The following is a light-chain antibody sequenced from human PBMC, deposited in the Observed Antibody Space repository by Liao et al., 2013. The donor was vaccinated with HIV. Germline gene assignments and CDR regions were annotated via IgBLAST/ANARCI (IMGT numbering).Light chain of an antibody. V-gene: IGLV3-21*01. J-gene: IGLJ2*01. CDR3: QAWDSGTVL. CDR1: SIGRET. Sequence: SSVLTQPPSVSVAPGETAKVTCGGDSIGRETVHWYQKKSGQAPVLIIYYDSDRPSGIPERFSASTSGTTATLTISRVEVEDEADYYCQAWDSGTVLFGGGTKLTVL. CDR2: YDS.